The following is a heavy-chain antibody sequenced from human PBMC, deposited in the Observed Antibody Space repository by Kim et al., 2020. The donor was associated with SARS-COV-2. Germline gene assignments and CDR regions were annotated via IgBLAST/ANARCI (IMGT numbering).Heavy chain of an antibody. D-gene: IGHD2-15*01. J-gene: IGHJ4*02. CDR3: ARLDCSGGSCYSGGDH. Sequence: GASLKISCKGSGHSLINYWITWVRQMPGKGLEWMGRIDRSGSYINYSPSCQGHVTISGDKSISTAYLQWSSLKASDTAMYYCARLDCSGGSCYSGGDHWGQGTLVTVSS. CDR1: GHSLINYW. CDR2: IDRSGSYI. V-gene: IGHV5-10-1*01.